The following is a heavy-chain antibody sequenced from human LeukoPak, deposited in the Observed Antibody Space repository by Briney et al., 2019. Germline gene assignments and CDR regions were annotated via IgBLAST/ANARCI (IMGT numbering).Heavy chain of an antibody. CDR1: GYTFTGYY. Sequence: ASVKVSCKASGYTFTGYYMHWVRQAPGQGLEWMGWINPNSGGTNYAQKFRGRVTMTRDTSISTAYMELSRLRSDDTAVYYCARDLGHIAAAGTNADYWGQGTLVTVSS. J-gene: IGHJ4*02. CDR3: ARDLGHIAAAGTNADY. CDR2: INPNSGGT. V-gene: IGHV1-2*02. D-gene: IGHD6-13*01.